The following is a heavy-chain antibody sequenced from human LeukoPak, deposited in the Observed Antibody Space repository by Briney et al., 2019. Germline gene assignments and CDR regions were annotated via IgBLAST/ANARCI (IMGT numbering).Heavy chain of an antibody. CDR2: IWYDGSNK. Sequence: GGSLRLSCAASGFTFSSYGMHWVRQAPGKGLEWVAVIWYDGSNKYYADSVKGRFTISRDNSKNTLYLQMNSLRAEDAAVYYCAARDSYDSEYDYWGQGTLVTVSS. V-gene: IGHV3-33*01. CDR3: AARDSYDSEYDY. J-gene: IGHJ4*02. D-gene: IGHD5-18*01. CDR1: GFTFSSYG.